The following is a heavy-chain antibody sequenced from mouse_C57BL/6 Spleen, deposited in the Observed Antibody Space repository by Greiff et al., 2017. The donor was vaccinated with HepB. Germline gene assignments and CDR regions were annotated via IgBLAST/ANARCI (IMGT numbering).Heavy chain of an antibody. CDR2: IDPSDSYT. J-gene: IGHJ2*01. D-gene: IGHD4-1*01. CDR1: GYTFTSHW. CDR3: ARGLTGTSFFDY. V-gene: IGHV1-69*01. Sequence: QVQLQQPGAELVMPGASVKLSCKASGYTFTSHWMHWVKQRPGQGLEWIGEIDPSDSYTNYNQKFKGKSTLTVDKSSSTAYMQLSSLTSEDSAVYYCARGLTGTSFFDYWGQGTTLTVSS.